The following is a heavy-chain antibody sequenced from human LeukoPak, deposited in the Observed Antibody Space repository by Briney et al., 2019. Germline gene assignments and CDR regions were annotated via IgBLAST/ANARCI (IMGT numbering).Heavy chain of an antibody. V-gene: IGHV3-30-3*01. Sequence: PGRSLRLSCAASGFTFSSYAMHWVRQAPGKRLEWLAVISYDGSNKYYADSVKGRFTISRDNSKNTLYLQMNSLRAEDTAVYYCARTIFGVVNFPHDAFDIWGQGTMVTVSS. D-gene: IGHD3-3*01. CDR2: ISYDGSNK. J-gene: IGHJ3*02. CDR3: ARTIFGVVNFPHDAFDI. CDR1: GFTFSSYA.